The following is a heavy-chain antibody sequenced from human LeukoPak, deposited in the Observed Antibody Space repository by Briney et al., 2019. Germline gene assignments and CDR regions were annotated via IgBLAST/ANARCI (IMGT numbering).Heavy chain of an antibody. CDR2: ISYTGDDT. Sequence: GGSLRLSCAASGFTFSSYAMNWVRQAPGKGLEWVSVISYTGDDTHYADSVKGRFTIPRDNSKDTLYLQMNSLRAEDTAVYYCARVSGDADYLDYWGQGTLVTVSS. CDR3: ARVSGDADYLDY. CDR1: GFTFSSYA. D-gene: IGHD4-17*01. J-gene: IGHJ4*02. V-gene: IGHV3-23*01.